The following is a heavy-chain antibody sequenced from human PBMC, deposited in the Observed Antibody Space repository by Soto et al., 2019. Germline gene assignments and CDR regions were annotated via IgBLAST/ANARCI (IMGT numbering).Heavy chain of an antibody. J-gene: IGHJ5*02. CDR1: GFTFNIYA. Sequence: GGSLRLSCSGSGFTFNIYAMHWVRQAPGKGPEYVSGISSDGDNTCYADSVKGRFIISRDNSKNTLYLQMSSLRAEDTAVYYCVKDSRPMIVVAHFDPWGQGTLVTVSS. CDR2: ISSDGDNT. D-gene: IGHD3-22*01. V-gene: IGHV3-64D*08. CDR3: VKDSRPMIVVAHFDP.